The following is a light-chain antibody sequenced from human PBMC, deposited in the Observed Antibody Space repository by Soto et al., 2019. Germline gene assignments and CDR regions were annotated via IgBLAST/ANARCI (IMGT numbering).Light chain of an antibody. CDR2: SNN. V-gene: IGLV1-44*01. J-gene: IGLJ2*01. CDR3: AAWDDSLNGPDVV. CDR1: SSNIGSNT. Sequence: QSVLTQPPSASGTPGQRVTISCSGSSSNIGSNTVNWYQQLPGTAPKLLIYSNNQRPSVVPDRFSGSKSGTSASLAISGLQYEDEADYYCAAWDDSLNGPDVVFGGGTNLTVL.